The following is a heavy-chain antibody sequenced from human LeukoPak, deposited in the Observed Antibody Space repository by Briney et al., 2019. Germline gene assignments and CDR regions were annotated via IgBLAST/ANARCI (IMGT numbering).Heavy chain of an antibody. CDR1: GYTFANYD. CDR2: MNPNSGSS. CDR3: ARGLENSWYTTGALAAY. V-gene: IGHV1-8*01. J-gene: IGHJ4*02. Sequence: ASVKVSCKTSGYTFANYDIIWVRQAPGQGLEWMGWMNPNSGSSIQTQNFQGRVAMTRNTSTSTAHLEISSLRSDDTAVYFCARGLENSWYTTGALAAYWGQGALVIVSS. D-gene: IGHD6-13*01.